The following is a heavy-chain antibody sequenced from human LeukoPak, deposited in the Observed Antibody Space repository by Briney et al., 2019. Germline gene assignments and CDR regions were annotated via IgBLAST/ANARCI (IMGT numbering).Heavy chain of an antibody. V-gene: IGHV3-21*01. J-gene: IGHJ4*02. D-gene: IGHD6-13*01. CDR3: VRDGSSWLFDS. CDR1: GFTFVNNY. CDR2: ISSRSMNYT. Sequence: GGSLRLSCAASGFTFVNNYMNWVRQAPGKGLEWVSAISSRSMNYTFYADSVKGRFTISRDNARNSLYLQMNSLRVEDTAVYFCVRDGSSWLFDSWGQGALVTVSS.